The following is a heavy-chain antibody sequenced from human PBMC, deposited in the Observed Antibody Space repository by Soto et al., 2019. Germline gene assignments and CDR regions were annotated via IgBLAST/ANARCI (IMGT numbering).Heavy chain of an antibody. Sequence: GASVQVSCTISGHTLTELSIHWVRQAPGKGLEWMGGFDPEGGEAIYAQKWHGRVTVTEDTVTDTAYMELSGLNSDDTAVYYCVTAHTARPLSSYFDDWGQGTLVTVYS. D-gene: IGHD6-6*01. CDR1: GHTLTELS. CDR2: FDPEGGEA. J-gene: IGHJ4*02. CDR3: VTAHTARPLSSYFDD. V-gene: IGHV1-24*01.